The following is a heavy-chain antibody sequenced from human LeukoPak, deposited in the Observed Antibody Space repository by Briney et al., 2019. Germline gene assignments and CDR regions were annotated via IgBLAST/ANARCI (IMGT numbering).Heavy chain of an antibody. Sequence: PGGSLRLSCAASGFTFSSYALSWVRQAPGKGLEWVAVISYDGSKKYYADSVKGRFTISRDNSKNTLYLQMNSLRAEDTAVYYCARDESVYYHTYLDYWGQGTLVTVSS. CDR3: ARDESVYYHTYLDY. V-gene: IGHV3-30-3*01. CDR2: ISYDGSKK. CDR1: GFTFSSYA. J-gene: IGHJ4*02. D-gene: IGHD1-26*01.